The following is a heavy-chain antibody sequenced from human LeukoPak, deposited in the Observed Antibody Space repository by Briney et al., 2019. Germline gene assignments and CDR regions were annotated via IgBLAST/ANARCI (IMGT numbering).Heavy chain of an antibody. J-gene: IGHJ4*02. CDR1: VFTFTSST. V-gene: IGHV1-58*02. Sequence: GASVNVSCKASVFTFTSSTIQWVRQARGQRLEWIGWIVVGSGNTNYAQKFQERVIITRDVSTTTVYMELSSLRSEDTAVYYCAGTPWFGELTLDYWGQGTLVTVSS. D-gene: IGHD3-10*01. CDR3: AGTPWFGELTLDY. CDR2: IVVGSGNT.